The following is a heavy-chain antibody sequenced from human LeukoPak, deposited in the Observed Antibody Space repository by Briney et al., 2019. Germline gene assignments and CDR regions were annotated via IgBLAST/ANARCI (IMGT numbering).Heavy chain of an antibody. Sequence: GGSLRLSCAASGFTFSSYAMSWVRQAPGKGLEWVSAISGSGGSTYYADSVKGRFTISRDNSKNTLYLQMNSLRAEDTAVYYCAKVIGNSSSWYRPFVFDYWGQGTLVTVSS. J-gene: IGHJ4*02. CDR1: GFTFSSYA. CDR2: ISGSGGST. D-gene: IGHD6-13*01. CDR3: AKVIGNSSSWYRPFVFDY. V-gene: IGHV3-23*01.